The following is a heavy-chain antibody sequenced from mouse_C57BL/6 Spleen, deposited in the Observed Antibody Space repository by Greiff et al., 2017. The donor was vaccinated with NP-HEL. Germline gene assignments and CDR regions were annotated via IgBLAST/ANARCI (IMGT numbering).Heavy chain of an antibody. D-gene: IGHD2-2*01. CDR1: GYTFTSYW. CDR3: ARGAMVTTRYFDV. V-gene: IGHV1-69*01. Sequence: QVQLQQPGAELVMPGASVKLSCKASGYTFTSYWMHWVKQRPGQGLEWIGEIDPSDSYTNYNQKFKGKSTLTVDKSSSTAYMQLSSLTSEDSAVYYCARGAMVTTRYFDVWGTGTTVTVSS. CDR2: IDPSDSYT. J-gene: IGHJ1*03.